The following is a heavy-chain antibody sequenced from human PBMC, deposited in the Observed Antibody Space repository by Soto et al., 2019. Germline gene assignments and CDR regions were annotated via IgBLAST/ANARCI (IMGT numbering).Heavy chain of an antibody. D-gene: IGHD6-13*01. CDR2: IYHSGST. CDR3: ARIKGGAAGNFDY. V-gene: IGHV4-31*02. Sequence: WTWIRHHPGAGLAWIGYIYHSGSTYSNPSLQSRVTISVDTSKNQFSLNLRSVTPADTAVYYCARIKGGAAGNFDYWGQGTLVTVSS. J-gene: IGHJ4*02.